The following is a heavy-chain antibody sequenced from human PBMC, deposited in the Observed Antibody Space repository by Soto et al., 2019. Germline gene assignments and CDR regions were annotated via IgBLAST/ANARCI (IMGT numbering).Heavy chain of an antibody. J-gene: IGHJ4*02. V-gene: IGHV3-23*01. D-gene: IGHD5-12*01. Sequence: GGSLRLSCAASGFSFSDYAMSWVRQAPGKGLEWVSVISESGGITHYADSVKGRFTVSRDNSKNSLSLRMNSLRDEDTAVYFCATRSQYSGGWHSPLFDYWGQGALVTVSS. CDR3: ATRSQYSGGWHSPLFDY. CDR2: ISESGGIT. CDR1: GFSFSDYA.